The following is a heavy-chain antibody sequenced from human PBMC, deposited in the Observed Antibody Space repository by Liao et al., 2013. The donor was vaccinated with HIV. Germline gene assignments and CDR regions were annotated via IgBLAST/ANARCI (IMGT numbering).Heavy chain of an antibody. CDR3: ARGDYNSRTRT. V-gene: IGHV4-61*05. CDR1: GGSISSSSYY. D-gene: IGHD3-22*01. CDR2: AIHSVRT. J-gene: IGHJ5*02. Sequence: QLQLQESGPGLVKPSETLSLTCTVSGGSISSSSYYWGWIRQPPGKGLEWIGEAIHSVRTNYNPSLKSRVSISIDTSKHQFSLKVSSVIAADTAVYYCARGDYNSRTRTWGQGTLVTVSS.